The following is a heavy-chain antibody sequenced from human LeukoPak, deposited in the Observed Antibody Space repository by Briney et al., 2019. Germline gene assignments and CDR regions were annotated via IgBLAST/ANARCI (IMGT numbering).Heavy chain of an antibody. Sequence: ASVKVSCKASGYTFTSYGISWVRQAPGQGLEWMGWISAYNGNTNYAQKLQGRVTMTTDTSTSTAYMELRSLRSDDTAVYYSARDWYYDFWSGYYKYYFDYWGQGTLVTVSS. CDR2: ISAYNGNT. V-gene: IGHV1-18*01. J-gene: IGHJ4*02. D-gene: IGHD3-3*01. CDR3: ARDWYYDFWSGYYKYYFDY. CDR1: GYTFTSYG.